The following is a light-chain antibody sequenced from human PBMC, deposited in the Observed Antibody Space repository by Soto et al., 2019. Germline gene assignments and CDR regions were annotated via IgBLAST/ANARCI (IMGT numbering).Light chain of an antibody. V-gene: IGKV3-15*01. Sequence: EIVMTQSPATLSVSPGDRATLSCRASQSVSSNLAWYQQKPGQAPRLLIYGASTRATCIPARFSGSGSGTEFTLTISSLQSEDFAVDYCQQYNNWPETFGQGTKVEIK. CDR1: QSVSSN. CDR2: GAS. J-gene: IGKJ1*01. CDR3: QQYNNWPET.